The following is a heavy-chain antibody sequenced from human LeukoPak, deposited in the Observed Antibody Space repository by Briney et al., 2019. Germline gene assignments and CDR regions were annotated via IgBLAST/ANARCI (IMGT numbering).Heavy chain of an antibody. CDR3: ARHPLYYDILTGYYYYYMDV. Sequence: GESLKISCKGSGYSFTSYWIGWVRQMPGKGLEWMGIIYPGGSDTRYSPSFQGQVTISADKSISTAYLQWSSLKASDTAMYHCARHPLYYDILTGYYYYYMDVWGKGTTVTVSS. CDR1: GYSFTSYW. D-gene: IGHD3-9*01. CDR2: IYPGGSDT. V-gene: IGHV5-51*01. J-gene: IGHJ6*03.